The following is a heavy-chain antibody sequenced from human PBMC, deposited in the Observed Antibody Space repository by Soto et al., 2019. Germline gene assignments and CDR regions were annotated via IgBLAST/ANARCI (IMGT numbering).Heavy chain of an antibody. V-gene: IGHV1-24*01. J-gene: IGHJ3*02. D-gene: IGHD4-17*01. CDR3: ATDADYGDYWDAFDI. CDR1: GYTLTELS. Sequence: ASVKVSCKFSGYTLTELSMHWVRQAPGKGLEWMGGCDPEDGETIYAQKFQGRVTMTEATSTDTAYLELSSLRSEDTAVYYCATDADYGDYWDAFDIWGQGTMVTVSS. CDR2: CDPEDGET.